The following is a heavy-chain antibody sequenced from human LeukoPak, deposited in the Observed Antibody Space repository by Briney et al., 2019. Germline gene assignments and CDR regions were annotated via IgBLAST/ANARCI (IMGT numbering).Heavy chain of an antibody. V-gene: IGHV3-30*04. CDR3: ARDFGSGSYYAFFDY. D-gene: IGHD3-10*01. CDR2: ISYDGSNK. CDR1: GFIFSNYA. J-gene: IGHJ4*02. Sequence: GRSLKLSCAASGFIFSNYALHWVRQTPGKGLEWVAVISYDGSNKYYADSVKGRFTISRDNSKNTLSLQMNSLRADDTAVYYCARDFGSGSYYAFFDYWGQGTLVTVSS.